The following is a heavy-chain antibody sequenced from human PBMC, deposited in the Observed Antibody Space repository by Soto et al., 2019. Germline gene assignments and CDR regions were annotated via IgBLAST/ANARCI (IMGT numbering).Heavy chain of an antibody. J-gene: IGHJ3*02. Sequence: EVQLVESGGGLVQPGGSLRLSCAASGFTFSSSWMNWVRQAPGKGLEWVANIKYDGSERNYVDSVKGRFTISRDNAKSLLFLQMTSLRAEDTAVYYCASDGKGPFDIWGQGTMVTVSS. D-gene: IGHD1-1*01. CDR2: IKYDGSER. CDR1: GFTFSSSW. CDR3: ASDGKGPFDI. V-gene: IGHV3-7*01.